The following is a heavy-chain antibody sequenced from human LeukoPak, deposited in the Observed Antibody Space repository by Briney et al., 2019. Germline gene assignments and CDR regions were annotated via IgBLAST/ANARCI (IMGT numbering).Heavy chain of an antibody. D-gene: IGHD2-15*01. V-gene: IGHV3-74*01. Sequence: PGGSLRLSCAASGFTFSSYWMHWVRQAPGKGLVWVSRINSDGSSTSYADSVKGRFTISRDNAKNSLYLQMNSLRAEDTAVYYCAKRARNSGYCSGGSCYSVDYWGQGTLVTVSS. CDR2: INSDGSST. CDR3: AKRARNSGYCSGGSCYSVDY. J-gene: IGHJ4*02. CDR1: GFTFSSYW.